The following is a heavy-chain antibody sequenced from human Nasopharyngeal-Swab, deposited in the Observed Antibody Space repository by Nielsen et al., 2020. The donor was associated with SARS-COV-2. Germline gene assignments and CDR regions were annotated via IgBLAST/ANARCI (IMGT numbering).Heavy chain of an antibody. Sequence: GESLKISCAASGFTFSSYDMHWVRQATGKGLEWVSAIGTAGVTYYPGSVKGRFTISRENAKSSLYLQMNSLRAGDTAVYYCAREGELGGSWYFDLWGRGTLVTVSS. J-gene: IGHJ2*01. D-gene: IGHD1-26*01. V-gene: IGHV3-13*01. CDR2: IGTAGVT. CDR3: AREGELGGSWYFDL. CDR1: GFTFSSYD.